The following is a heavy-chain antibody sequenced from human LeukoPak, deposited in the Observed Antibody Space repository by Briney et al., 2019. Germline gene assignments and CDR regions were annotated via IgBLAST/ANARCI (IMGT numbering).Heavy chain of an antibody. D-gene: IGHD2-2*01. CDR3: AREWRYCSSTSCYRADLGY. CDR1: GYTFTSYG. J-gene: IGHJ4*02. CDR2: ISAYNGNT. Sequence: AASVKVSCKASGYTFTSYGISWVRQAPGQGLEWMGWISAYNGNTNYAQKLQGRVTMATDTSTSTAYMELRSLRSDDTAVYYCAREWRYCSSTSCYRADLGYWGQGTLVTVSS. V-gene: IGHV1-18*01.